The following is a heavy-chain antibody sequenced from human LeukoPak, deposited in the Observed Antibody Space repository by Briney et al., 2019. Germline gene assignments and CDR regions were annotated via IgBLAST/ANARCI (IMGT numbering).Heavy chain of an antibody. CDR1: GYTFTGYY. V-gene: IGHV1-2*02. J-gene: IGHJ5*02. Sequence: ASVKVSCKASGYTFTGYYMHWVRQAPGQGLEWMGWINPNSGGTNYAQKFQGRVTMTRDTSISTAYMELSRLRSDDTAVYYCARMGPTIFGVVINNWFDPWGQGTLVTVSS. CDR3: ARMGPTIFGVVINNWFDP. CDR2: INPNSGGT. D-gene: IGHD3-3*01.